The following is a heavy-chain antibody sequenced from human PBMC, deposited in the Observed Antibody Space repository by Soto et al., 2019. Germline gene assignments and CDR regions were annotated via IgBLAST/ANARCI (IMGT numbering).Heavy chain of an antibody. J-gene: IGHJ4*02. V-gene: IGHV1-69*13. CDR3: ARVGPAHYYDSSGYYSPLDY. D-gene: IGHD3-22*01. CDR2: INPMFGTA. CDR1: GYTFTSYA. Sequence: GASVKVSCKASGYTFTSYAMHWVRQAPGQRLEWMGWINPMFGTANYAQKFKGRVTITAGESTSTVYMELSSLRSEDTAVYYCARVGPAHYYDSSGYYSPLDYWGQGTLVTVSS.